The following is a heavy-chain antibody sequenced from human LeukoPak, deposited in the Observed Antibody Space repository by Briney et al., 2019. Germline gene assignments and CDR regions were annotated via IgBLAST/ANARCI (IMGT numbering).Heavy chain of an antibody. D-gene: IGHD6-19*01. Sequence: SETLSVTCTVSGGSISSSRYYWGWIRQPPGKGLEWIGTIYYSGNTSYNPSLKSRVSISVDTSKNQFSLKLSSVTAADTAVYYCARQAVAGNGFDYWGQGTLVTVSS. CDR3: ARQAVAGNGFDY. J-gene: IGHJ4*02. CDR1: GGSISSSRYY. V-gene: IGHV4-39*01. CDR2: IYYSGNT.